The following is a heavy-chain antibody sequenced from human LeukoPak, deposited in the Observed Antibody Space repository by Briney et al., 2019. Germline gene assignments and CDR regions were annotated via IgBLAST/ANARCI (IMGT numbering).Heavy chain of an antibody. CDR1: GGSFSGYY. D-gene: IGHD6-6*01. CDR3: ARAGYSSSSYIDY. V-gene: IGHV4-34*01. J-gene: IGHJ4*02. Sequence: SETLSLTCAVYGGSFSGYYWSWIRQPPGKGLEWIGEINHSGSTNYNPSLKSRVTISVDTSKNQFSLKLSSVTAADTAVYYCARAGYSSSSYIDYWGQGTLVSVSS. CDR2: INHSGST.